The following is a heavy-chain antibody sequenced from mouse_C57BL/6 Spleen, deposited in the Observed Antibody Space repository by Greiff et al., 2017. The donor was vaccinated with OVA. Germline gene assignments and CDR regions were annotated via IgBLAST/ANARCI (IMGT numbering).Heavy chain of an antibody. CDR1: GYSITSGYY. Sequence: EVKLMESGPGLVKPSQSLSLTCSVTGYSITSGYYWNWIRQFPGNKLEWMGYISYDGSNNSNPSLKNRISITRDTSKNQFFLKLNSVTTEDTATYYCAIYYSNPYFDYWGQGTTLTVSS. CDR2: ISYDGSN. J-gene: IGHJ2*01. CDR3: AIYYSNPYFDY. D-gene: IGHD2-5*01. V-gene: IGHV3-6*01.